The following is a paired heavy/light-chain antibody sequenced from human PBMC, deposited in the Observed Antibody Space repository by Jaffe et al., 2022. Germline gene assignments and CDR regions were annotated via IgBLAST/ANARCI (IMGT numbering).Heavy chain of an antibody. CDR2: VDPEDGET. Sequence: EVQLVQSGAEVKKPGATVKISCKVSGYTFTDYYMHWVQQAPGKGLEWMGLVDPEDGETIYAEKFQGRVTITADTSTDTAYMELSSLRSEDTAVYYCATDLGTIASGGEYYFDYWGQGTLVTVSS. J-gene: IGHJ4*02. CDR3: ATDLGTIASGGEYYFDY. CDR1: GYTFTDYY. D-gene: IGHD6-25*01. V-gene: IGHV1-69-2*01.
Light chain of an antibody. CDR3: QQLNSYPIA. J-gene: IGKJ5*01. Sequence: DIQLTQSPSFLSASVGDRVTITCRASQGISSYLAWYQQKPGKAPKLLIYAASTLQSGVPSRFSGSGSGTEFTLTISSLQPEDFATYYCQQLNSYPIAFGQGTRLEIK. V-gene: IGKV1-9*01. CDR2: AAS. CDR1: QGISSY.